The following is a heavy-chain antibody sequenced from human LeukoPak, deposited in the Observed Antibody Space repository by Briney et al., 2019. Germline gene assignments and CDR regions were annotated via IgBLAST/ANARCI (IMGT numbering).Heavy chain of an antibody. J-gene: IGHJ3*02. Sequence: PGGSLRLSCAASGFTFSSYEMNWVRQAPGKGLEWVSYISSSGSTIYYADSVKGRFTISRDNAKNSLYLQMNSLRAEDTAVYYCAKDWGYCSSTSCYKEDAFDIWGQGTMVTVSS. CDR3: AKDWGYCSSTSCYKEDAFDI. D-gene: IGHD2-2*02. CDR2: ISSSGSTI. V-gene: IGHV3-48*03. CDR1: GFTFSSYE.